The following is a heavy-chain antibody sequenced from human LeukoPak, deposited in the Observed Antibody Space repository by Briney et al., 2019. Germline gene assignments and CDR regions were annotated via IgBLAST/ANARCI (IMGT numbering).Heavy chain of an antibody. CDR3: ARDQHWNDVGGWFDP. CDR2: ISYDGSNK. CDR1: GFTFSSYG. Sequence: GGSLRLSCAASGFTFSSYGMHWVRQAPGKGLEWVAVISYDGSNKYYADSVKGRFTISRDNSKNTLYLQMNSLRAEDTAVYYCARDQHWNDVGGWFDPWGQGTLVTVSS. V-gene: IGHV3-30*03. D-gene: IGHD1-1*01. J-gene: IGHJ5*02.